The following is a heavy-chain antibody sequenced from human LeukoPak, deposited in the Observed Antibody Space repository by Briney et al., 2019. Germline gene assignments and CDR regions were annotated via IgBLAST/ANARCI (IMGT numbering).Heavy chain of an antibody. Sequence: PSETLSLTCTVSGGSISIYYWSWIRQPAGKGLEWIGRIYTSGSTNYNPSLKSRVTMSVDTSKNQFSLKLSSVTAADTAVYYCARELEYCSGGSCYPGLYYYYYMDVWGKGTTVTVSS. CDR2: IYTSGST. V-gene: IGHV4-4*07. CDR1: GGSISIYY. D-gene: IGHD2-15*01. CDR3: ARELEYCSGGSCYPGLYYYYYMDV. J-gene: IGHJ6*03.